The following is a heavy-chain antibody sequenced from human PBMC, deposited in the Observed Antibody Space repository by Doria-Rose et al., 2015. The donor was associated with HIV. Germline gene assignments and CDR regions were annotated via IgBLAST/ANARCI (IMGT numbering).Heavy chain of an antibody. CDR2: IYWDDDK. CDR1: SLSTSGVG. V-gene: IGHV2-5*02. Sequence: SLSTSGVGVGWIRQPPGKALEWLALIYWDDDKRYSPSLISRLTITKDTSKNQVVLTMTNMDPVDTATYYCAHRNVWGTNFDYWGQGTLVTVSS. J-gene: IGHJ4*02. CDR3: AHRNVWGTNFDY. D-gene: IGHD3-16*01.